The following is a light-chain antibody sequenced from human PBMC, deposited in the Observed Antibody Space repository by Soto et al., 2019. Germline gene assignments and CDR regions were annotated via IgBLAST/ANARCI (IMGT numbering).Light chain of an antibody. CDR1: QSLSSW. J-gene: IGKJ1*01. CDR3: LQYNSYPWA. V-gene: IGKV1-5*03. CDR2: KAS. Sequence: DIQMTQSPSTLSASVGDRVTITCRASQSLSSWLAWYQQKPGKAPKLLIYKASSLESGFPSRFSGSGSGTEFTLTISSLQPDDFATYYCLQYNSYPWAFGQGTKV.